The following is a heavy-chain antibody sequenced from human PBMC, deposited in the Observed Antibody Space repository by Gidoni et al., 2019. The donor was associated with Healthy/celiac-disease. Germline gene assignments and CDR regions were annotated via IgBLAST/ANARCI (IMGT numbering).Heavy chain of an antibody. CDR3: ARCLPTAMVDYDPYYYYYGMDV. Sequence: QLQLQESGPGLVKPSETLSLTCTVSGGSISSSSYYLGWIRQPPGKGLEWIGSIYYSGSTYYNPSLKSRVTISVDTSKNQFSLKLSSVTAADTAVYYCARCLPTAMVDYDPYYYYYGMDVWGQGTTVTVSS. V-gene: IGHV4-39*01. CDR2: IYYSGST. CDR1: GGSISSSSYY. J-gene: IGHJ6*02. D-gene: IGHD5-18*01.